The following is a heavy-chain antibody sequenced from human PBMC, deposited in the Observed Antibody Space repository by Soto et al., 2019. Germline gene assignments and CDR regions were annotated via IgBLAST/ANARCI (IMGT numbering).Heavy chain of an antibody. CDR1: GGSISSGGYS. CDR2: IYHSGST. D-gene: IGHD3-16*01. J-gene: IGHJ5*02. CDR3: ARSGGGNSVVWYNSFDP. V-gene: IGHV4-30-2*01. Sequence: KPSETLSLTCAVSGGSISSGGYSWSWIRQPPGKGLEWIGYIYHSGSTYYNPSLKSRVTISVDRSKNQFSLKLSSVVAGDTAVYYCARSGGGNSVVWYNSFDPWGQGTLVTVAS.